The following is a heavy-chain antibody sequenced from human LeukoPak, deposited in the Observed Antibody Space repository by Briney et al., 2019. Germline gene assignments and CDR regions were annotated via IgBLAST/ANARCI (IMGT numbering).Heavy chain of an antibody. D-gene: IGHD2-21*01. V-gene: IGHV4-39*07. CDR3: ARDGVSDYYFDY. J-gene: IGHJ4*02. Sequence: SETLSLTCTVSGGSISSSSYYWGWIRQPPGKGLEWIGSIYYSGSTYYNPSLKSRVTISVDTSKNQFSLKLSSVTAADTAVYYCARDGVSDYYFDYWGQETLVTVSS. CDR2: IYYSGST. CDR1: GGSISSSSYY.